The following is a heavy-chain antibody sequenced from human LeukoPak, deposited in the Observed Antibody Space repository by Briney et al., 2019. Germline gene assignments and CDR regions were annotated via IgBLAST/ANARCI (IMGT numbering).Heavy chain of an antibody. J-gene: IGHJ3*02. CDR2: IYPGDSDT. V-gene: IGHV5-51*01. CDR3: ARHGKIGGHSHDAFHI. CDR1: GYNLHNYW. D-gene: IGHD4-23*01. Sequence: GESLKISCKGSGYNLHNYWIGWVRQMPGKGLEWMGIIYPGDSDTRYSPSFQGQVTISADKSISTAYLQWSSLKASDTAMYYCARHGKIGGHSHDAFHIWGQGTMVTVSS.